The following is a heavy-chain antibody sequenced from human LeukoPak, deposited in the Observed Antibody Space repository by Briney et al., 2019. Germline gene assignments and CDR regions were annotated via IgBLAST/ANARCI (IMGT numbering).Heavy chain of an antibody. V-gene: IGHV4-31*03. J-gene: IGHJ4*02. CDR1: GGSISSGGYY. D-gene: IGHD3-22*01. CDR2: IYYSGST. Sequence: PSQTLSLPCTVSGGSISSGGYYWSWIRQHPGKGLEWIGYIYYSGSTDYNPSLTSRVTMSVDMSKNQFSPKLSSVTAADTAVYYCARAPMRGIPNFDYWGQGTLVTVSS. CDR3: ARAPMRGIPNFDY.